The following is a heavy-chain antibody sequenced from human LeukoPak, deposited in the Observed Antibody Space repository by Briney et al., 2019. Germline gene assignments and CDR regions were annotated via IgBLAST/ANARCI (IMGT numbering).Heavy chain of an antibody. CDR1: GGSISSSNYY. Sequence: SETLSLTCTVSGGSISSSNYYWAWIRQLPGQGLEWIGSIYYRGNAYYNPSLKSRVTISVDTSKNQFSLSLSSVTAADTAVYYCAREEDRSGDWGQGTLVTVTS. CDR2: IYYRGNA. J-gene: IGHJ4*02. D-gene: IGHD3-22*01. CDR3: AREEDRSGD. V-gene: IGHV4-39*07.